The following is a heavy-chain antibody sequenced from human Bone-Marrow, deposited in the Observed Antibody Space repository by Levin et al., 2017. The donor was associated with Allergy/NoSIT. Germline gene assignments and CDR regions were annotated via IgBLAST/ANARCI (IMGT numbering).Heavy chain of an antibody. J-gene: IGHJ6*02. V-gene: IGHV3-48*04. CDR2: ISSSSSTI. CDR3: ARDGSCYHGGYYYYGMDV. D-gene: IGHD2-15*01. Sequence: PGGSLRLSCAASGFTFSSYSMNWVRQAPGKGLEWVSYISSSSSTIYYADSVKGRFTISRDNAKNSLYLQMNSLRAEDTAVYYCARDGSCYHGGYYYYGMDVWGQGTTVTVSS. CDR1: GFTFSSYS.